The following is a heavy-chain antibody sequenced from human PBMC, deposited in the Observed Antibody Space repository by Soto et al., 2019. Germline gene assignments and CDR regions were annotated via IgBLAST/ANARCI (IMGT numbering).Heavy chain of an antibody. CDR3: ARDHGDVFDY. CDR1: GFTFSSYA. J-gene: IGHJ4*02. V-gene: IGHV3-30-3*01. CDR2: ISYDGSNK. D-gene: IGHD4-17*01. Sequence: GGSLRLSCAASGFTFSSYAMHWVRQAPGKGLEWVAVISYDGSNKYYADSVKGRFTISRDNSKNTLYLQMNSLRAEDTAGYYCARDHGDVFDYWGQGTLVTVS.